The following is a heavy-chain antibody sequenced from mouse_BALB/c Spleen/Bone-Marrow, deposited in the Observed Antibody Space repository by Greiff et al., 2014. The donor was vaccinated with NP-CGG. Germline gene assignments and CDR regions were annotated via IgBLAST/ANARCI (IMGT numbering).Heavy chain of an antibody. Sequence: LQESGAELVRPGTSVKISCKASGYAFTNYWLGWVKQRPGHGPEWIGDIYPGSGNTYYTEKFKGKATLTADTSSSTAYMQLSSLTSEDSAVYFCARRRSLDYWGQGTILTVSS. CDR2: IYPGSGNT. J-gene: IGHJ2*01. V-gene: IGHV1-63*02. CDR1: GYAFTNYW. CDR3: ARRRSLDY.